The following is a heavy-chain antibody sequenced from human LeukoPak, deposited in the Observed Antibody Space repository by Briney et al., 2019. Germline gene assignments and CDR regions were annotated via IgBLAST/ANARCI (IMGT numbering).Heavy chain of an antibody. Sequence: SETLSLTCTVSGGSISSYYWGWIRQPPGKGLEWIGYIYYSGSTNYNPSLKSRVTISVDTSKNQFSLKLSSVTAADTAVYYCARIRGDSSGYYYVDDAFDIWGQGTMVTVSS. CDR1: GGSISSYY. D-gene: IGHD3-22*01. CDR3: ARIRGDSSGYYYVDDAFDI. CDR2: IYYSGST. J-gene: IGHJ3*02. V-gene: IGHV4-59*01.